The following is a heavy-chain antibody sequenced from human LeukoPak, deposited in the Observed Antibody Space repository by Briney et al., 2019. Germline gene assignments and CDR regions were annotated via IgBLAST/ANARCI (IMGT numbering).Heavy chain of an antibody. D-gene: IGHD3-10*01. V-gene: IGHV4-39*07. CDR2: VYYSGST. CDR1: GDSISSSSYY. J-gene: IGHJ4*02. CDR3: ARVSKNPGHTYGPFDY. Sequence: SETLSLTCTVSGDSISSSSYYWAWIRQPPGKGLEWIASVYYSGSTYYNPSLRSRVTISVDMSKNQFSLKLTSVTAADTAVYYCARVSKNPGHTYGPFDYWGQGILVTVSS.